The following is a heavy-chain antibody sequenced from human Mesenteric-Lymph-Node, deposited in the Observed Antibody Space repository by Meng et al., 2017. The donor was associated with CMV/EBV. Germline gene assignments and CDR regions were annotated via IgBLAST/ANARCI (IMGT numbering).Heavy chain of an antibody. CDR2: ISSSSSYI. CDR3: ARGGGCSSTSCIYYFDY. V-gene: IGHV3-21*01. D-gene: IGHD2-2*01. J-gene: IGHJ4*02. Sequence: GESLKISCAASGFTFSSYSMNWVRQAPGKGLEWVSSISSSSSYIYYADSVKGRFTISRDNDKNSLYLQMDSPRAEDTAVYYCARGGGCSSTSCIYYFDYWGQGTLVTVSS. CDR1: GFTFSSYS.